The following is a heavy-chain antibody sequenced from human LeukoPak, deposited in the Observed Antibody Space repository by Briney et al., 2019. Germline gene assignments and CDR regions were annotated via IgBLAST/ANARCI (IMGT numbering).Heavy chain of an antibody. V-gene: IGHV3-21*01. Sequence: PAGSLTLSCSASGFTFNTFNMNWFRQAPGKGLEWVSSITSGGDYIYYADSVKGRFTTSRDNAKNSLSLQLNSLRVEDTAVYYCARGHYDVLAASYKWTPDYWGQGTLVTVSS. CDR1: GFTFNTFN. D-gene: IGHD3-9*01. CDR3: ARGHYDVLAASYKWTPDY. CDR2: ITSGGDYI. J-gene: IGHJ4*02.